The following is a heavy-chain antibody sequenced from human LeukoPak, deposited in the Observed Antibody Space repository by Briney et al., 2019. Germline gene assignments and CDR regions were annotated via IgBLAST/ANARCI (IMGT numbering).Heavy chain of an antibody. D-gene: IGHD4-23*01. V-gene: IGHV1-46*01. CDR3: ARDPNGGHFDY. CDR1: GYTFTSYS. Sequence: ASVKVSCKASGYTFTSYSMHWVRQAPGQGLEWMGIINPSGGSTSYAQKFQDGVTMTRDTSTSTVYMELSSLRSEDTAVYYCARDPNGGHFDYWGQGTLVTVSS. CDR2: INPSGGST. J-gene: IGHJ4*02.